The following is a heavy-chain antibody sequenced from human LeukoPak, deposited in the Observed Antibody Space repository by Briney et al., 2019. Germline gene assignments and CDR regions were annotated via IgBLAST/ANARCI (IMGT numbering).Heavy chain of an antibody. Sequence: PSETLSLTCAVYGGSFSGYYWSWIRQPPGKGLEWIGEINHSGSTNYNPSLKSRVTISVDTSKNQFSLKLSSVTAADTAVYYCARAVDSSGWYNWFDPWGQGTLVTVSS. J-gene: IGHJ5*02. CDR1: GGSFSGYY. CDR3: ARAVDSSGWYNWFDP. V-gene: IGHV4-34*01. CDR2: INHSGST. D-gene: IGHD6-19*01.